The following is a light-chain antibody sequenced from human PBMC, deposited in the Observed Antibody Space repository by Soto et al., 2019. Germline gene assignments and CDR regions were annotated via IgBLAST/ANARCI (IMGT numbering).Light chain of an antibody. J-gene: IGLJ2*01. Sequence: QSALTQPASVSGSPGQSITISCTGTSSDIGGYKYVSWYQQHPGKVPKLLIFDVNNRPSGVSDRFSGSTSGNTASLTITGLQAEDEAEYYCCSYTSSTSLIFGGGTKLTVL. CDR2: DVN. CDR1: SSDIGGYKY. V-gene: IGLV2-14*03. CDR3: CSYTSSTSLI.